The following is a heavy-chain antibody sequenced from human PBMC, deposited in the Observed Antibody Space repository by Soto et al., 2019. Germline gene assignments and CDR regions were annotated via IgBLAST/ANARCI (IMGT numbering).Heavy chain of an antibody. CDR3: ARANDYGGNRDFDY. D-gene: IGHD4-17*01. CDR1: GYTFTSYD. Sequence: GESLKISCKASGYTFTSYDINWVRQATGQGLEWMGWMNPNSGNTGYAQKFQGRVTMTRNTSISTAYMELSSLRSEDTAVYYCARANDYGGNRDFDYWGQGTLVTVSS. V-gene: IGHV1-8*01. CDR2: MNPNSGNT. J-gene: IGHJ4*02.